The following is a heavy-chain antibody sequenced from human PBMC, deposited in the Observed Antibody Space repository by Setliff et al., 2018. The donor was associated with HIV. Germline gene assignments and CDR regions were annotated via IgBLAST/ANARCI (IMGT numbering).Heavy chain of an antibody. D-gene: IGHD2-8*02. V-gene: IGHV4-38-2*02. CDR3: ARDTGVNVAPDGRGYHTFDF. CDR2: NYHRGGT. J-gene: IGHJ3*01. Sequence: PSETLSLTCSVSGSSISSNSYWWAWIRQPPGKGLEYIGTNYHRGGTFNNPSLKSRVVMSVDTSKNQFSLKLTSVTAADTATYYCARDTGVNVAPDGRGYHTFDFWGRGTMVTVSS. CDR1: GSSISSNSY.